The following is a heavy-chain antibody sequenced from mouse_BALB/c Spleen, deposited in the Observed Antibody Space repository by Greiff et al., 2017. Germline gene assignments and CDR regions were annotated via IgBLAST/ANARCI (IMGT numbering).Heavy chain of an antibody. V-gene: IGHV2-9*02. CDR3: ARDTYYAMDY. Sequence: VQLVESGPGLVAPSQSLSLTCTVSGFSFTSYDVHWVRQPPGKGLEWLGVIWAGGSTNYNSAIMSRLSISKDNSKSQVFLKMNSLQTDDTAMYYCARDTYYAMDYWGQGTSVTVSS. CDR2: IWAGGST. J-gene: IGHJ4*01. CDR1: GFSFTSYD.